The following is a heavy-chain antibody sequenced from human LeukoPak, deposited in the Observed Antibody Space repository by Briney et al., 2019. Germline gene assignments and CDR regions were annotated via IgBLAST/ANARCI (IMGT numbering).Heavy chain of an antibody. D-gene: IGHD6-13*01. CDR2: ISTTSSLI. V-gene: IGHV3-48*01. CDR3: ARDYGSSQTHYYYYYYMDV. J-gene: IGHJ6*03. Sequence: GGSLRLSCAGSGVTFSRYNMNWVRQAPGKGLEWVSYISTTSSLIYYADSVKGRFTISRDNSKNTLYLQMNSLRAEDTAVYYCARDYGSSQTHYYYYYYMDVWGKGTTVTVSS. CDR1: GVTFSRYN.